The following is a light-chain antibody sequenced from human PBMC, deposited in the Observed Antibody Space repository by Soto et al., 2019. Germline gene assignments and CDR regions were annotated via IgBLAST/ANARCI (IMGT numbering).Light chain of an antibody. Sequence: EIVLTQSPGTLSVSPGERATLSCRASHTISSNYLAWYQQKPGQAPSLLIYGTSSRATGIPDRFSGSGSGTDFTLTISRLEPEDSAIYYCQQYVSWTFGQGTKVEIK. J-gene: IGKJ1*01. CDR2: GTS. CDR3: QQYVSWT. V-gene: IGKV3-20*01. CDR1: HTISSNY.